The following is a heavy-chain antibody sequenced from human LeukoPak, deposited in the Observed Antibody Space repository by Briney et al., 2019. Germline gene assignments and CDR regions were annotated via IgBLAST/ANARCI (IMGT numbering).Heavy chain of an antibody. V-gene: IGHV3-48*03. J-gene: IGHJ4*02. CDR2: ISSSGSTI. CDR1: GFTFSSYE. D-gene: IGHD6-13*01. Sequence: PGGSLRLSCAASGFTFSSYEMNWVRQAPGKGLEWVSYISSSGSTIYYADSVKGRFTISRDNAKNSLYLQMNSLRAEDTAVYYCARSGILYFDYWGQGILVTVSS. CDR3: ARSGILYFDY.